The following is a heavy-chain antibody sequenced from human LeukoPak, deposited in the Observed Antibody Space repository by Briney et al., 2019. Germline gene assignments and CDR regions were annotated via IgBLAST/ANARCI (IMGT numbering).Heavy chain of an antibody. CDR3: ARVEYDSSGYYFSY. Sequence: GGSLRLSCAASGFTFSSYDMHWVRQATGKGLEWVSAIGTAGDTYYPGSVKGRFTISRENAKNSLYLQVNSLRAGDTAVYYCARVEYDSSGYYFSYWGQGTLVTVSS. CDR2: IGTAGDT. V-gene: IGHV3-13*01. D-gene: IGHD3-22*01. J-gene: IGHJ4*02. CDR1: GFTFSSYD.